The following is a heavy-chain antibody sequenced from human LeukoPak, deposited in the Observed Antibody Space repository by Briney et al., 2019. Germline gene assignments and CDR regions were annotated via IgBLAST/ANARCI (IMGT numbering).Heavy chain of an antibody. CDR3: ARGGGTSCYKRCPFDY. J-gene: IGHJ4*02. CDR1: GYTFTSYY. CDR2: INPSGGST. Sequence: ASVKVSCKASGYTFTSYYMHWVRQAPGQGLEWMGIINPSGGSTSYAQKFQGRVTMTRDTSTSTVYMELSSLRSEDTAVYYCARGGGTSCYKRCPFDYWGQGTLVTVSS. V-gene: IGHV1-46*01. D-gene: IGHD2-2*02.